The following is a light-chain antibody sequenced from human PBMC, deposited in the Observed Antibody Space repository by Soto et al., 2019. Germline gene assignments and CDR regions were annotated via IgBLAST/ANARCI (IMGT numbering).Light chain of an antibody. J-gene: IGKJ1*01. Sequence: DIHMSQSPSSLSASIGNRVSITCRESQSISSYLNWYQQKPGKAPKLLIYAASSLQSGVPSRFSGSGSGTDFTLTISSLQPEDFATYYCQQSYSTPQRTFGQGTKVDIK. CDR1: QSISSY. V-gene: IGKV1-39*01. CDR3: QQSYSTPQRT. CDR2: AAS.